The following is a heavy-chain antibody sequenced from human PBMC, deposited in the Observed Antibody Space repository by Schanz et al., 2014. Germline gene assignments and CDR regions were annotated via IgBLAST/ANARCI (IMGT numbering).Heavy chain of an antibody. V-gene: IGHV3-33*01. CDR2: IWNNGVTK. CDR1: GFIFSNYG. CDR3: ARDRGYCSGGSCLTFDY. Sequence: QVQLLQFGGGVVQPGRSLRLSCAASGFIFSNYGMHWVRQAPGKGLEWVAVIWNNGVTKYYADSVRGRFTISRDNSKNTLYLQMNTLRAEDTAVYYCARDRGYCSGGSCLTFDYWGQGTLVTVSS. J-gene: IGHJ4*02. D-gene: IGHD2-15*01.